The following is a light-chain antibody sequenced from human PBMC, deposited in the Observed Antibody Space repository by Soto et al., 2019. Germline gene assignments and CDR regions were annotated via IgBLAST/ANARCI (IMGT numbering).Light chain of an antibody. CDR3: QQRSNWPLT. V-gene: IGKV3-11*01. Sequence: EIVLTQSPATLSLSPGERATLSCRASQSVNSYLAWYQQKPGQAPRLLMYDTSNRATGIPARFSGSGSGTDFTLNISSLEPEDFAVYYCQQRSNWPLTFGGGTKVEIK. J-gene: IGKJ4*01. CDR2: DTS. CDR1: QSVNSY.